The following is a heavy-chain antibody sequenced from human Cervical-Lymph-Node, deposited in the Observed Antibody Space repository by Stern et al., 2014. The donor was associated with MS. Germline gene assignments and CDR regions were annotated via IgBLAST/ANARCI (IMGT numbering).Heavy chain of an antibody. CDR3: ATIDYGDYKDY. CDR2: INRNSGGT. V-gene: IGHV1-2*06. CDR1: GYTFTGYYY. Sequence: VQLVESGAEVKKPGASVKVSCQASGYTFTGYYYLHWVRQAPGQGLEGVGRINRNSGGTNYAQKFQGRVTMTRDTSISTVYMELSSLRSDDTAVYYCATIDYGDYKDYWGQGTLVTVSS. J-gene: IGHJ4*02. D-gene: IGHD4-17*01.